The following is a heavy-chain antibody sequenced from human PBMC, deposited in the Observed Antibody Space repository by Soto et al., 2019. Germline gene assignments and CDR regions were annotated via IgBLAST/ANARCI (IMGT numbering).Heavy chain of an antibody. Sequence: QVQLEQSGAEVKKPGSSVKVSCKASEGTFNTHAISWVRQAPEEGLEWMGGIVPLFGTTNFAQKFQGRVSISADKATNTVSMELISLRIEDTAMYYCAGGVMVRGSDAWFDTWGQGTLVIVSS. D-gene: IGHD3-16*01. J-gene: IGHJ5*01. V-gene: IGHV1-69*06. CDR3: AGGVMVRGSDAWFDT. CDR1: EGTFNTHA. CDR2: IVPLFGTT.